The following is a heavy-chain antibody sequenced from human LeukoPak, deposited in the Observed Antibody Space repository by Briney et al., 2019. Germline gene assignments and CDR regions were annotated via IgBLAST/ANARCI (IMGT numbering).Heavy chain of an antibody. V-gene: IGHV4-4*02. D-gene: IGHD3-22*01. CDR1: GGSISSNNW. CDR3: ASRCYYYDSSGCPGY. Sequence: SETLSLTCAVSGGSISSNNWWSWVRQPLGKGLEWFGEIYHSGSTNYNPSLKSRVTISVDKSKNQFSLKLSSVTAADTAVYYCASRCYYYDSSGCPGYWGQGTLVTVSS. J-gene: IGHJ4*02. CDR2: IYHSGST.